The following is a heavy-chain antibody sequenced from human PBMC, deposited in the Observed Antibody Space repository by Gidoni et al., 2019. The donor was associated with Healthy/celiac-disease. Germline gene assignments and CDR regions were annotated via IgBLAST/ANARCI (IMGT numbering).Heavy chain of an antibody. CDR1: GITFSSFA. D-gene: IGHD3-9*01. Sequence: EVQLLESGGGLVQPGGSLRLSCAASGITFSSFAMSWVRQAPGKGLEWVSAISGSGGSTYYADSVKGRFTISRDNSKNTLYLQMNSLRAEDTAVYYCAKGWDFDWSGSFDYWGQGTLVTVSS. J-gene: IGHJ4*02. V-gene: IGHV3-23*01. CDR3: AKGWDFDWSGSFDY. CDR2: ISGSGGST.